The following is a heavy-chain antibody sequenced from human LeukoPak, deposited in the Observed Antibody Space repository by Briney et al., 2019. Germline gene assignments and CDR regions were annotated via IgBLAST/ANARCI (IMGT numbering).Heavy chain of an antibody. Sequence: PGGSLRLSCAASGFTFDDYAMHWVRQAPGKGLEWVSGISWNSGSIGYADSVKGRFTISRDNAKNSLYLQMNSLRAEDTALYYCAKAREGYWGQGTLVTVSS. V-gene: IGHV3-9*01. CDR1: GFTFDDYA. D-gene: IGHD1-26*01. CDR2: ISWNSGSI. J-gene: IGHJ4*02. CDR3: AKAREGY.